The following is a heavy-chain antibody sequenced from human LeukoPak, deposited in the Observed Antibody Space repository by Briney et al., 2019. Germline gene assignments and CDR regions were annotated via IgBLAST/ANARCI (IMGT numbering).Heavy chain of an antibody. CDR1: GGSISSYY. CDR2: IYYSGST. Sequence: SETLSLTCTVSGGSISSYYLSWVRQPPGKGLEWIGYIYYSGSTNYNPSLKSRVTISVDTSKNQFSLKLSSVTAADTAVYYCARWFGGVIEWGQGTLVTVSS. J-gene: IGHJ4*02. CDR3: ARWFGGVIE. V-gene: IGHV4-59*01. D-gene: IGHD3-16*02.